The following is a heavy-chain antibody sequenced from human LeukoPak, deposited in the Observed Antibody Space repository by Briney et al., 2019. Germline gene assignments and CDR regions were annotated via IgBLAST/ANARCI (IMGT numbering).Heavy chain of an antibody. CDR2: IRYDGSNK. CDR3: ARGLYHRSGLAWDY. V-gene: IGHV3-30*02. Sequence: PGGSLRLSCAASGFIFSSYGMHWVRQAPGKGLEWVAFIRYDGSNKYYADSVKGRFTISRDNSKNMLYLQMNSLRAEDTAVYYCARGLYHRSGLAWDYWGQGTLVTVSS. D-gene: IGHD3-22*01. J-gene: IGHJ4*02. CDR1: GFIFSSYG.